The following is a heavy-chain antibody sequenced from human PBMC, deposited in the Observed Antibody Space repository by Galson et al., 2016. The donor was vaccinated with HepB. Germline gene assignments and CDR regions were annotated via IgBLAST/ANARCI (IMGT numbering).Heavy chain of an antibody. CDR1: GGSISSRHW. J-gene: IGHJ4*02. Sequence: SETLSLTCGVSGGSISSRHWWSWVRQSPGRGLVWIGEIYHSGDTNYNPSLKSRVTISVDKSKNQFSLQLSSVTAADTAVYYCASRTYYYESCGLFWGQGRLVSVSS. CDR2: IYHSGDT. D-gene: IGHD3-22*01. V-gene: IGHV4-4*02. CDR3: ASRTYYYESCGLF.